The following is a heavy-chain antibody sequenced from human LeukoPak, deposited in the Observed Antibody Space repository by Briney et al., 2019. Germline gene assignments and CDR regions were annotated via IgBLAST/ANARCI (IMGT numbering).Heavy chain of an antibody. CDR2: LYSGGTT. V-gene: IGHV3-53*01. Sequence: GESLRLSCAASGFSVSSNYMTWVRQAPGKGLEWVSVLYSGGTTYYSDSVRDRFTISRDNSRNTVYLHMNSLRVDDTAHYYCARGTSGWGSYYFDYWGLGTLVTVSS. D-gene: IGHD6-19*01. CDR3: ARGTSGWGSYYFDY. CDR1: GFSVSSNY. J-gene: IGHJ4*02.